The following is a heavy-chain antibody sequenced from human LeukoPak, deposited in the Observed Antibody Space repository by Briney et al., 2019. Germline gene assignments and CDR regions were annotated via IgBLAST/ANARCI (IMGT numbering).Heavy chain of an antibody. CDR2: ISGSGGST. CDR3: AKDLSDPVMVIDS. J-gene: IGHJ4*02. D-gene: IGHD5-18*01. Sequence: PGGSLRLSCAASGFTFSSYGMSWVRQAPGKGLEWVSGISGSGGSTYYADSVKGRFTISRDNSKNTLYLRMNSLRAEDTAVYYCAKDLSDPVMVIDSWGQGTLVTVSS. V-gene: IGHV3-23*01. CDR1: GFTFSSYG.